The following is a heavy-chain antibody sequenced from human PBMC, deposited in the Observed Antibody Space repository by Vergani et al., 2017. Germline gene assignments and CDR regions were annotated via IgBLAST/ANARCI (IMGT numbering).Heavy chain of an antibody. V-gene: IGHV4-61*01. D-gene: IGHD3-10*01. Sequence: QVQLQESGPGLVKPSETLSLTCTVSGGSVSSGSYYWSWIRQPPGKGLEWIGYIYYSGSTNYNPSLKSRVTISVDTSKNQFSLKLSSVTAADTAVYYCARGSAGGGYYGSGSYTKYDYWGQGTLVTVSS. CDR2: IYYSGST. CDR1: GGSVSSGSYY. J-gene: IGHJ4*02. CDR3: ARGSAGGGYYGSGSYTKYDY.